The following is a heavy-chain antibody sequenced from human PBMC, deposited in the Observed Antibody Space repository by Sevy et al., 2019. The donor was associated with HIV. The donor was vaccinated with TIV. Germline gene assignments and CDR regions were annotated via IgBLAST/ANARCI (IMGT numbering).Heavy chain of an antibody. CDR3: ARGGPRGYYDSSGYCHY. D-gene: IGHD3-22*01. V-gene: IGHV1-2*02. CDR1: GYTFTGYY. CDR2: INPNSGGT. J-gene: IGHJ4*02. Sequence: ASVKVSCKASGYTFTGYYMHWVRQAPGQGLEWMGWINPNSGGTNYAQTFQGRVTMTRDTSISTAYMELSRLRSDDTAVYYCARGGPRGYYDSSGYCHYWGQGTLVTVSS.